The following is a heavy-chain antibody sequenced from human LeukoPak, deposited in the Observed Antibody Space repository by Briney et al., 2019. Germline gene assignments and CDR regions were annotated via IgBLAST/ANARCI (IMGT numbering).Heavy chain of an antibody. D-gene: IGHD2-2*01. V-gene: IGHV3-30*02. Sequence: GGSLRLSCAASGFTFSSYGMHWVRQAPGKGLEWVAFTRYDGSNKYYADSVKGRFTISRDNSKNTLYLQMNSLRAEDTAVYYCAKDYGHCSSTSCYGRGIDYWGQGTLVTVSS. CDR2: TRYDGSNK. CDR3: AKDYGHCSSTSCYGRGIDY. J-gene: IGHJ4*02. CDR1: GFTFSSYG.